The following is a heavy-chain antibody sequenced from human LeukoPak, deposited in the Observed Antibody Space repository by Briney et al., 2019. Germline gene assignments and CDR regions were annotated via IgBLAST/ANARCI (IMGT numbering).Heavy chain of an antibody. CDR3: ARDRVVGAALIDY. CDR1: GSSMSSDYY. CDR2: ISDSGSA. V-gene: IGHV4-38-2*02. Sequence: SGTLSLTCTVSGSSMSSDYYWGWIRQPPGKGLEWIGSISDSGSAYYNPSLKSRVVISVDPSKKQFSLKLSSVTAADTAVYYCARDRVVGAALIDYWGQGTLVTVSS. J-gene: IGHJ4*02. D-gene: IGHD1-26*01.